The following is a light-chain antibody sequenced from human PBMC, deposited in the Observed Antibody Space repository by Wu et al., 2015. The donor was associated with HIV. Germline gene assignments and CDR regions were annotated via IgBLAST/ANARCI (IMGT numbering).Light chain of an antibody. V-gene: IGKV3-11*01. CDR2: DTS. J-gene: IGKJ1*01. Sequence: EIVLTQSPVTLSVSPGERATLSCRASQSVSRFLAWYQRKPGQAPRVLIYDTSNRAAGIPTRFSGSGYGTDFTLTISSVEPEDFALYYCHQRTTWPRTFGQGTKVE. CDR3: HQRTTWPRT. CDR1: QSVSRF.